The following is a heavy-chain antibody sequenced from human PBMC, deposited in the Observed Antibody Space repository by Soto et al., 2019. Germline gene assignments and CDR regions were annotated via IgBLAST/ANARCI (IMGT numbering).Heavy chain of an antibody. Sequence: LRLSCSASGFTFDSFAMTWVRQAPGKGLEWVSAISASGGSTFYADSVKGRFTISRDSSKNTLYLQMNSLRAEDTAVYYCARGAVMRECWGKGRMVTVSA. CDR1: GFTFDSFA. V-gene: IGHV3-23*01. CDR2: ISASGGST. J-gene: IGHJ1*01. D-gene: IGHD3-16*01. CDR3: ARGAVMREC.